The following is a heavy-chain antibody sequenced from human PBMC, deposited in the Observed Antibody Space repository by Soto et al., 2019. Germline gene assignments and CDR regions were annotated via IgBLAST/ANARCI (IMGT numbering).Heavy chain of an antibody. Sequence: PGGSLRLSCAPSGFIFSRHGMHWVRQAPGKGLEWVALIWYDGSKKNYAGSVKGRFTISRDNSKNTLYLQMDSLRADDTAVYYCARDLSYGSLDFDYWGQGTLVTVSS. J-gene: IGHJ4*02. CDR3: ARDLSYGSLDFDY. V-gene: IGHV3-33*01. CDR2: IWYDGSKK. CDR1: GFIFSRHG. D-gene: IGHD5-18*01.